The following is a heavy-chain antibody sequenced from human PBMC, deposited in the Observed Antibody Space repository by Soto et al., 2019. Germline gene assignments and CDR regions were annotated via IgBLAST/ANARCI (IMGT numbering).Heavy chain of an antibody. CDR2: IYYSGST. CDR3: ARPHCSSTSCYGGWFDP. V-gene: IGHV4-39*01. CDR1: GGSISSSSYY. J-gene: IGHJ5*02. Sequence: SETLSLTCTVSGGSISSSSYYWGWIRQPPGKGLEWNGSIYYSGSTYYNPSLKSRVTISVDTSKNQFSLKLSSVTAADTAVYYCARPHCSSTSCYGGWFDPWGQGTLVTVSS. D-gene: IGHD2-2*01.